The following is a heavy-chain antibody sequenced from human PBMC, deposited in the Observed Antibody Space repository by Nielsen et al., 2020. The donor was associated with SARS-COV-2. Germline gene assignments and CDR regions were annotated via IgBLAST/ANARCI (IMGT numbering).Heavy chain of an antibody. CDR2: ISGSGGST. Sequence: WIRQPPGKGLEWVSAISGSGGSTYYADSVKGRFTISRDNSKNTLYLQMNSLRAEDTAVYYCAKRGDWRAFDIWGQGTMVTVSS. V-gene: IGHV3-23*01. J-gene: IGHJ3*02. CDR3: AKRGDWRAFDI. D-gene: IGHD2-21*01.